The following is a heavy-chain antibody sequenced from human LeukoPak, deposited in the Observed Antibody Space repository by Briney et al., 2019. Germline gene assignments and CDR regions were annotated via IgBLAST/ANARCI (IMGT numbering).Heavy chain of an antibody. CDR1: GFTFSSYW. Sequence: GGSLRLSCAASGFTFSSYWMSWVRQAPGKGLEWVAVISYDGSNKYCADSVKGRFTISRDNSKNTLYLQMNSLRAEDTAVYYCARDVAARPDYYMDVWGKGTTVTVSS. D-gene: IGHD6-6*01. CDR3: ARDVAARPDYYMDV. J-gene: IGHJ6*03. CDR2: ISYDGSNK. V-gene: IGHV3-30*03.